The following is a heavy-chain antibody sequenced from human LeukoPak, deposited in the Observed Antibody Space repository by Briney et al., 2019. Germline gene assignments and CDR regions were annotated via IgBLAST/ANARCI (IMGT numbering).Heavy chain of an antibody. CDR1: GGTFSSYA. J-gene: IGHJ5*02. D-gene: IGHD6-13*01. CDR2: IIPILGIA. Sequence: SVKVSCKASGGTFSSYAISWVRQAPGQGLEWMGRIIPILGIANYAQKFQGRVTITADKSTSTAYMELSSLRSEDTAVYYCAREIVSSSWYGQWFDPWGQGTLVTVSS. CDR3: AREIVSSSWYGQWFDP. V-gene: IGHV1-69*04.